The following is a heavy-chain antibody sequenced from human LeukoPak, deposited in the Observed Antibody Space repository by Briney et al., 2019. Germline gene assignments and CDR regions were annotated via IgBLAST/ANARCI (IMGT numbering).Heavy chain of an antibody. CDR1: GGSISSGSYY. J-gene: IGHJ3*02. CDR3: ARGGYFGSGVDAFDI. Sequence: SETLSLTCTVSGGSISSGSYYWSWIRQPAGKGLEWIGRIYTSGSTNYNPSLKSRVTISVDRSKSQFSLKLSSVTAADTAVYYCARGGYFGSGVDAFDIWGQGTLVTVSS. V-gene: IGHV4-61*02. D-gene: IGHD3-10*01. CDR2: IYTSGST.